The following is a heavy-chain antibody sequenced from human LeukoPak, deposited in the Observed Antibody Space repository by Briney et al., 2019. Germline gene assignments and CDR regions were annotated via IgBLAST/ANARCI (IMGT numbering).Heavy chain of an antibody. Sequence: SETLSLTCTVSGYSISSGYYWGWVRQPPGKGLEWIGSIYHSGNTYYNTSLKSRVTISLDMSKNQVSLKLNSVTAADTAVYYCATDTWGVTGRSHYWGQGTLVTVSS. CDR2: IYHSGNT. D-gene: IGHD2-8*02. J-gene: IGHJ4*02. V-gene: IGHV4-38-2*02. CDR1: GYSISSGYY. CDR3: ATDTWGVTGRSHY.